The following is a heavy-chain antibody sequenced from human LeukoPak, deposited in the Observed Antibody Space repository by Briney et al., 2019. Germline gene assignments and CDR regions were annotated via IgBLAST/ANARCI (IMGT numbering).Heavy chain of an antibody. V-gene: IGHV3-23*01. CDR1: GFTFSSYA. J-gene: IGHJ6*03. D-gene: IGHD2-2*01. CDR3: AKGTRSTSCYGICYYYYYMDV. Sequence: GGSLRLSCAASGFTFSSYAMSWVRQAPGKGLEWVSGISGSGETTYHAGSVKGRLTISRDNSKNTLYLQMNSLRAEDTAVYCCAKGTRSTSCYGICYYYYYMDVWGKGTTVTVSS. CDR2: ISGSGETT.